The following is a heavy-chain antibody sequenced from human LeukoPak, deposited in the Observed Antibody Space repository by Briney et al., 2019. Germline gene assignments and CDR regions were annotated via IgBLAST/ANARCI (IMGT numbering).Heavy chain of an antibody. CDR3: ARSIPGIAVAGTLQGAFDI. J-gene: IGHJ3*02. CDR1: GFTFSSYA. Sequence: PGGSLRLSCAASGFTFSSYAMHWVRQAPGKGLEWVAVISYDGSNKYYADSVKGRFTISRDNSKNTLYLQMNSLRAEDTAVYYCARSIPGIAVAGTLQGAFDIWGQGTMVTVSS. D-gene: IGHD6-19*01. CDR2: ISYDGSNK. V-gene: IGHV3-30-3*01.